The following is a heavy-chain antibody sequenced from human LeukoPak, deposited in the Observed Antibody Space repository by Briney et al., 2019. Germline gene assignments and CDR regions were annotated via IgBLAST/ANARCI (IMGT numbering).Heavy chain of an antibody. V-gene: IGHV3-49*03. CDR2: IRSKAYGGTT. D-gene: IGHD2-21*02. CDR1: GFTPGEYG. CDR3: ARSRRVYCGGDCYSFDY. Sequence: GGSLRLSCTVSGFTPGEYGMSWFRQAPGRGLGGVGFIRSKAYGGTTEYAPSVKGRFTIQRDDPKSSAYLQMNSLKTEDTAVYYCARSRRVYCGGDCYSFDYWGQGTLVTVSS. J-gene: IGHJ4*02.